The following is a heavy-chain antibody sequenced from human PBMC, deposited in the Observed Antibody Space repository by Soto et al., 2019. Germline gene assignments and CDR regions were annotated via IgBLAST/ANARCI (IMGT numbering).Heavy chain of an antibody. D-gene: IGHD3-16*01. CDR1: GYSFTKYG. CDR3: ARVAGVQGGYYYYYAMDV. CDR2: INPGNGDT. Sequence: ASVKVSCKTSGYSFTKYGLHWVRQAPGQRLEWMGWINPGNGDTKYSQKFQGRVTITRDTSATTAYMELSSLRSEDSAVYYCARVAGVQGGYYYYYAMDVWGQGTTVTVSS. J-gene: IGHJ6*02. V-gene: IGHV1-3*01.